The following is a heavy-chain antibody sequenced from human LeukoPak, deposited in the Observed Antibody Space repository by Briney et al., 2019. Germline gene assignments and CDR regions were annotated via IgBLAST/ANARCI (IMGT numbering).Heavy chain of an antibody. D-gene: IGHD2-15*01. Sequence: SETLSLTCTVSGGSISSGGYYWSWVRQPPGKGLEWIGYIFHSGSTYNNPSLKSRVTISADKSKNQFSLKLSSVTAADTAVYYCARAYCSGGSCFFDFWGRGTLVTVSA. CDR1: GGSISSGGYY. V-gene: IGHV4-30-2*01. CDR3: ARAYCSGGSCFFDF. CDR2: IFHSGST. J-gene: IGHJ4*02.